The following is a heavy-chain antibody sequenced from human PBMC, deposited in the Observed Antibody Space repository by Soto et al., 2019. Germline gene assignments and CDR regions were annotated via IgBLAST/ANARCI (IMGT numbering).Heavy chain of an antibody. V-gene: IGHV3-33*01. CDR2: IWYDGSNK. CDR3: ARDRGTTVTTGPFTLLDY. D-gene: IGHD4-17*01. Sequence: GGSLRLSCAASGFTFSSYGMHWVRQAPGKGLEWVAVIWYDGSNKYYADSVKGRFTISRDNSKNTLYLQMNSLRAEDTAVYYCARDRGTTVTTGPFTLLDYWGQGTLVTVSS. J-gene: IGHJ4*02. CDR1: GFTFSSYG.